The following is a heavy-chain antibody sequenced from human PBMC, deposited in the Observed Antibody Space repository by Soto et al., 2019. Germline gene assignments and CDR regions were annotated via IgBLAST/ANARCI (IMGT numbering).Heavy chain of an antibody. CDR2: ISFDSRDK. CDR1: GFTFSAYG. CDR3: ARVCGGDCGNAFEV. V-gene: IGHV3-33*05. D-gene: IGHD2-21*02. J-gene: IGHJ3*01. Sequence: QVQLVESGGGVVQPGRSLRLSCAASGFTFSAYGIHWVRQAPGKGLEWVATISFDSRDKLYVDSMNGRLTISRENSRNPVYLQMDSLRAEDTAVYHCARVCGGDCGNAFEVWGQGTVVAVSS.